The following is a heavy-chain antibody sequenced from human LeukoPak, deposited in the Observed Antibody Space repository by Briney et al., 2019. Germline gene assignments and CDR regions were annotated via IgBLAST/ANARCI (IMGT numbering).Heavy chain of an antibody. J-gene: IGHJ4*02. V-gene: IGHV1-2*02. Sequence: ASVKVSCKASGGTFSSYAISWVRQAPGQGLEWMGWINPNSGGTNYAQKFQGRVTMTRDTSISTAYMELSRLRSDDTAVYYCARGNYVRGFDYWGQGTLVTVSS. CDR3: ARGNYVRGFDY. CDR1: GGTFSSYA. D-gene: IGHD3-10*02. CDR2: INPNSGGT.